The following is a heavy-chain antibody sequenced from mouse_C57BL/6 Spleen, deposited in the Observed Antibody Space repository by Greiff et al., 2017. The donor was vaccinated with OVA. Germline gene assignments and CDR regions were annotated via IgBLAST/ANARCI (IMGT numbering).Heavy chain of an antibody. CDR1: GYTFTDYE. D-gene: IGHD1-1*01. V-gene: IGHV1-15*01. J-gene: IGHJ4*01. CDR3: TRIPINTVVAPAMDY. Sequence: QVQLQQSGAELVRPGASVTLSCKASGYTFTDYEMHWVKQTPVHGLEWIGAIDPATGGTAYNQKFKGKAILTADKSSSTAYMELRSLTSEDSAVYYCTRIPINTVVAPAMDYWGQGTSVTVSS. CDR2: IDPATGGT.